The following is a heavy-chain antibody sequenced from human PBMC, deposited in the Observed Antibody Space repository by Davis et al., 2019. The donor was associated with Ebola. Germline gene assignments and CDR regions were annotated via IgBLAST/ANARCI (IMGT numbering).Heavy chain of an antibody. CDR3: TNLDWGGGLDY. V-gene: IGHV3-21*01. CDR2: ISISSTYI. D-gene: IGHD3-9*01. Sequence: LSLTCAASGFIFSNYDMNWVRQAPGKGLEWVSSISISSTYIYYADSVKGRFTISRDNAKNSLYLQMNSLRAEDTAVYYCTNLDWGGGLDYWGQGTLVTVSS. CDR1: GFIFSNYD. J-gene: IGHJ4*02.